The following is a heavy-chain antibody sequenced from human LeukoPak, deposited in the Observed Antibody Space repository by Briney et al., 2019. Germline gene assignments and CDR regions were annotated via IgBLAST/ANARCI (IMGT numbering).Heavy chain of an antibody. Sequence: PGESLKISCQGSGYSFTSYWIGWVRQLPGKGLEWMGIIYPDDSDTRYSPSFQGQVTMSAGKSISTAYLQWSSLRASDTAMYYCARRVRVVGATDYFDYWGQGTLVTVSS. D-gene: IGHD1-26*01. CDR3: ARRVRVVGATDYFDY. CDR1: GYSFTSYW. V-gene: IGHV5-51*01. CDR2: IYPDDSDT. J-gene: IGHJ4*02.